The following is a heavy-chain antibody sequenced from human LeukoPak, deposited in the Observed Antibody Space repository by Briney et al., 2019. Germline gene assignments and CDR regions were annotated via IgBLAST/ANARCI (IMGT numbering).Heavy chain of an antibody. D-gene: IGHD6-19*01. CDR2: ISWYSGSI. Sequence: GGSLRLSCAASGFPFDDYAMHWVRQAPGKGLEWVSGISWYSGSIGYADSVKGRFTISRDNAKNSLYLQMNSLRAEDTALYYCAKVLSSGWLDNFDYWGQGTLVTVSS. CDR1: GFPFDDYA. J-gene: IGHJ4*02. CDR3: AKVLSSGWLDNFDY. V-gene: IGHV3-9*01.